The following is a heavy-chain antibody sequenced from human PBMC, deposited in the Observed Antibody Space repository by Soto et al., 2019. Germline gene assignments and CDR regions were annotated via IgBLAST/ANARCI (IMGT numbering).Heavy chain of an antibody. J-gene: IGHJ4*02. D-gene: IGHD5-12*01. Sequence: GGSLRLSCAASGFTFSDYYMSWIRQAPGKGLEWVSYISSSSSYTNYADSVKGRFTISRDNANNSLYLQMNSLRAEDTAVYYCARDLGGYSGYDEPPVTTGFDYWGQGTLVTVSS. CDR2: ISSSSSYT. V-gene: IGHV3-11*06. CDR3: ARDLGGYSGYDEPPVTTGFDY. CDR1: GFTFSDYY.